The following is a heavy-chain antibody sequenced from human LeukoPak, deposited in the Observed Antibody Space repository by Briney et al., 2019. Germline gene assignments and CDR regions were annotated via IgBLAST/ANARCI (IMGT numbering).Heavy chain of an antibody. CDR2: ITTYNGNT. CDR1: GYTFRDFG. CDR3: ARGPYYDSWSGAGY. Sequence: ASVKVSCKASGYTFRDFGISWVRQAPVQGLKWMGWITTYNGNTNYIQKLQGRVTMTTDTSTSTAYMELRSLRSDDTAVYYCARGPYYDSWSGAGYWGQGTLVTVSS. J-gene: IGHJ4*02. D-gene: IGHD3-3*01. V-gene: IGHV1-18*01.